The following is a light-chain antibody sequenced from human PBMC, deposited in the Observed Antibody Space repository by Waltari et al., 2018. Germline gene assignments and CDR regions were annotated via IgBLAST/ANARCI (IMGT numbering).Light chain of an antibody. CDR1: QRVHTH. Sequence: EIVMTQSPVTLSVSPGDTATLSCRASQRVHTHVAWYQEKPGRAPRILIYGASARVSGVPARFSGCGSETEFTLTINSLQSDDFAVYYCQQYEDWPRTFGGGTKVEI. CDR3: QQYEDWPRT. V-gene: IGKV3-15*01. CDR2: GAS. J-gene: IGKJ4*01.